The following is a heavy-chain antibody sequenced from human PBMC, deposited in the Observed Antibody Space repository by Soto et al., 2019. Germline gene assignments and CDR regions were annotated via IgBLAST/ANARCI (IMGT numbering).Heavy chain of an antibody. CDR3: ANDILWGGSEDYYYYGMDV. CDR2: ITWNSGSI. V-gene: IGHV3-9*01. D-gene: IGHD1-26*01. CDR1: GFTFADYG. J-gene: IGHJ6*02. Sequence: EVQLVESGGGLVQPGRSLRLSCAASGFTFADYGMHWVRQAPGKGLEWVSGITWNSGSIDYADSVKGRFTISRDNAKNSLYLQMNSLRAEDTALYYCANDILWGGSEDYYYYGMDVWGQGTTVTVSS.